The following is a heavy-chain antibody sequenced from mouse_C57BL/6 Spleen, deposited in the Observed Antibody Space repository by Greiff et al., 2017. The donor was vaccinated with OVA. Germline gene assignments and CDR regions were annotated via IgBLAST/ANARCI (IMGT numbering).Heavy chain of an antibody. CDR3: ARIPYGSSHYYAMDY. CDR2: IWSGGST. J-gene: IGHJ4*01. Sequence: VKLMESGPGLVQPSQSLSITCTVSGFSLTSYGVHWVRQSPGKGLEWVGVIWSGGSTDYNGAFISRLSISKDNSKSQVFFKMNSLQADDTAIYYCARIPYGSSHYYAMDYWGQGTSVTVSS. D-gene: IGHD1-1*01. CDR1: GFSLTSYG. V-gene: IGHV2-2*01.